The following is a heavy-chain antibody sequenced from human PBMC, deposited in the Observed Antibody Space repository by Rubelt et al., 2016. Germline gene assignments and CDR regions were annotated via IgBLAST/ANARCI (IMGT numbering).Heavy chain of an antibody. V-gene: IGHV1-2*02. D-gene: IGHD1-26*01. CDR2: INPNSGGK. CDR1: GYTFTGYY. J-gene: IGHJ4*02. Sequence: QVQLVQSGAEVKKPGASVKVSCKASGYTFTGYYMHWVRQAPGQGLEWMGWINPNSGGKNYAQKFQCRVTMTRDTSISAAYMELSRLRSDDTAVYYGARGSNMGAIGYWGQGTLVTVSS. CDR3: ARGSNMGAIGY.